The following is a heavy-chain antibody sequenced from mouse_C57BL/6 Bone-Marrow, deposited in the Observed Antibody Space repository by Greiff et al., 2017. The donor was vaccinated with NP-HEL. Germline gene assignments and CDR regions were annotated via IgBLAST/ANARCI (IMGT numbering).Heavy chain of an antibody. J-gene: IGHJ3*01. V-gene: IGHV5-17*01. CDR1: GFTFSDYG. D-gene: IGHD1-1*01. CDR3: ATYYGSSYAGFAY. Sequence: EVQLVESGGGLVKPGGSLKLSCAASGFTFSDYGMHWVRQAPEKGLEWVAYISSGSSTIYYADTVKGRFTISRDNAKNTLFLQMTSLRSEDTAMYYCATYYGSSYAGFAYWGQGTLVTVSA. CDR2: ISSGSSTI.